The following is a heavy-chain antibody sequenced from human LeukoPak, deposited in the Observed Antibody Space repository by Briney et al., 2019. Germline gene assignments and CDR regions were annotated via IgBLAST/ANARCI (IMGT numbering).Heavy chain of an antibody. CDR3: ARDRGSGSYGSYYYYGMDV. V-gene: IGHV4-59*01. D-gene: IGHD3-10*01. CDR2: IYYSGST. CDR1: GGSISGYY. J-gene: IGHJ6*02. Sequence: KPSETLSLTCTVSGGSISGYYWSWIRQPPGKGLEWIGYIYYSGSTNYNPSLKSRVTISVDTSKNQFSLKLSSVTAADTAVYYCARDRGSGSYGSYYYYGMDVWGQGTTVTVSS.